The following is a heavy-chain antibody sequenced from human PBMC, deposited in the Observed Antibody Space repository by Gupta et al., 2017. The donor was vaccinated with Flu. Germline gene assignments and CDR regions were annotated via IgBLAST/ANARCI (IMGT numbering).Heavy chain of an antibody. CDR3: AKGAYSSGWYNKGDLLDY. V-gene: IGHV3-30*18. Sequence: QVQLVESGGGVVQPGRSLRLSCAASGFTFSSYGMHWVRQAPGKGLEWVAVISYDGSNKYYADSVKGRFTISRDNSKNTLYLQMNSLRAEDTAVYYCAKGAYSSGWYNKGDLLDYWGQGTLVTVSS. J-gene: IGHJ4*02. D-gene: IGHD6-19*01. CDR1: GFTFSSYG. CDR2: ISYDGSNK.